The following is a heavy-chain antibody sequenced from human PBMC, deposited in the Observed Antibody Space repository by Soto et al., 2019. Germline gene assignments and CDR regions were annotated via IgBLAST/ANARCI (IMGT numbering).Heavy chain of an antibody. V-gene: IGHV2-26*01. CDR2: IFSNDEK. Sequence: KSGPTLVNPTETLTLTCTVSGFSLSNARMGVSWIRQPPGKALEWLAHIFSNDEKSYSTSLKSRLTISKDTSKSHVVLTMTNMDTVETATYYCARTHGDIAVAGGPGQGLSEYYYGMDVWGQGTTVTVSS. D-gene: IGHD6-19*01. CDR1: GFSLSNARMG. CDR3: ARTHGDIAVAGGPGQGLSEYYYGMDV. J-gene: IGHJ6*02.